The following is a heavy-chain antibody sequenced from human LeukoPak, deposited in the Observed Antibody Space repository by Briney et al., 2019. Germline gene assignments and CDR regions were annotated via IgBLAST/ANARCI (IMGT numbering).Heavy chain of an antibody. D-gene: IGHD2-2*01. CDR1: GFTSSIYA. V-gene: IGHV3-23*01. J-gene: IGHJ6*03. CDR3: AKGTSPQYYYYMGV. CDR2: PSGSGGGT. Sequence: GPLTPPCAASGFTSSIYAMHWVPQAPGKGLASVSRPSGSGGGTYYADSVKGRFTISRDNSKNTLFLQMNSLRAEDTAVYYCAKGTSPQYYYYMGVWGKGTTVTVSS.